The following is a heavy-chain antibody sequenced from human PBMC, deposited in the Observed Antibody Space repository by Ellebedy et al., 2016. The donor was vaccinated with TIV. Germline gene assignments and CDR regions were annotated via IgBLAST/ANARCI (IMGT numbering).Heavy chain of an antibody. D-gene: IGHD3-3*01. V-gene: IGHV3-23*01. CDR3: AKWSGYYYYYGMDV. CDR1: GLTVSSNY. Sequence: GESLKISCAASGLTVSSNYMSWVRQAPGKGLEWVSAISGSGGSTYYADSVKGRFTISRDNSKNTLYLQMNSLRAEDTAVYYCAKWSGYYYYYGMDVWGQGTTVTVSS. J-gene: IGHJ6*02. CDR2: ISGSGGST.